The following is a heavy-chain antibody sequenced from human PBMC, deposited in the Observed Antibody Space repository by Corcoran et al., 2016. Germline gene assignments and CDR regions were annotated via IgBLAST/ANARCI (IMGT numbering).Heavy chain of an antibody. Sequence: EVQLVESGGGLVQPGGSLRLSCAASGFTFSSYSMNWVRQAPGKGLEWVSYISSSSSTIYYADSVKGRFTISRDNAKNSLYLQMNSLRDEDTAVYYCARERGVYSSGYYYYYGMDVWGQGTTVTVSS. CDR2: ISSSSSTI. CDR1: GFTFSSYS. J-gene: IGHJ6*02. CDR3: ARERGVYSSGYYYYYGMDV. D-gene: IGHD6-19*01. V-gene: IGHV3-48*02.